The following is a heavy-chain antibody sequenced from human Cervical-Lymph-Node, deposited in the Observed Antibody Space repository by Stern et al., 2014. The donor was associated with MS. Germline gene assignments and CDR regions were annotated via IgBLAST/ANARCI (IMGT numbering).Heavy chain of an antibody. J-gene: IGHJ6*02. CDR1: GGSFSRNA. CDR2: IIPDLLTP. Sequence: QVQLVQSGAEVKKPGSSVKVSCMASGGSFSRNAISWVRQAPGQGLEWVGGIIPDLLTPKYAQKFQGSVIITADRSTSTVYMELTSLRSEDTAVYYCARTVSAWNGDLMGAAPSGYYYGMDVWGQGTTVTVSS. D-gene: IGHD1-1*01. V-gene: IGHV1-69*06. CDR3: ARTVSAWNGDLMGAAPSGYYYGMDV.